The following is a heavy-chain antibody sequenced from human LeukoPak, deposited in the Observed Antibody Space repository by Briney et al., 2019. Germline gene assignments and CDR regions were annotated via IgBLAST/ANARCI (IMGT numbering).Heavy chain of an antibody. CDR2: IIPIFGTA. D-gene: IGHD6-13*01. CDR1: GGTFSSYA. CDR3: ARDSRWRGGIAAAGNDY. Sequence: WASEKVSCKASGGTFSSYAISWVRQAPGQGLEWMGGIIPIFGTANYAQKFQGRVTITADKSTSTAYMELSSLRSEDTAVYYCARDSRWRGGIAAAGNDYWGQGTLVTVSS. J-gene: IGHJ4*02. V-gene: IGHV1-69*06.